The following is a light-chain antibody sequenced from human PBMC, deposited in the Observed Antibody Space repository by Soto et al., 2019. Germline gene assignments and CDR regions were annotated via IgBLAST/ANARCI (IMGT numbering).Light chain of an antibody. CDR3: QQLNSYPRT. V-gene: IGKV3-11*01. CDR2: DAS. J-gene: IGKJ2*01. Sequence: IVLTQSPATLSLSPGERASLSCRASQSVTTYLAWYQQKPGQAPRLLIYDASNRATGIPARFSGSGSGTDFTLTISSLEPEDFATYYCQQLNSYPRTFGQGTKLEIK. CDR1: QSVTTY.